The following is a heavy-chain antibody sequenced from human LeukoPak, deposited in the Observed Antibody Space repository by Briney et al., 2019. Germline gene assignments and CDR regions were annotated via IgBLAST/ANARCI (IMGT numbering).Heavy chain of an antibody. V-gene: IGHV3-7*01. J-gene: IGHJ4*02. CDR3: ARSGSDFDC. Sequence: GGPLRLSCAASGFTFSSYWMSWVRQAPGKGLEWVANIKQDGSEKNYVDSVKGRFTISRDNAKNSQYLQINSLRVEDTAVYYCARSGSDFDCWGQGTLVSVSS. CDR1: GFTFSSYW. CDR2: IKQDGSEK. D-gene: IGHD1-26*01.